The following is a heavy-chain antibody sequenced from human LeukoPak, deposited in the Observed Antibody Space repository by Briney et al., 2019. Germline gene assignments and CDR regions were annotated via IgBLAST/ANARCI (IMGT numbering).Heavy chain of an antibody. J-gene: IGHJ4*02. V-gene: IGHV1-2*02. D-gene: IGHD1-26*01. CDR3: AREYSGSYYDY. Sequence: GASVKVSCKASGYTFTAYYIHWVRQAPGQGLEWMGRISPNTGDTTYAQKFQGRVTMTRDTSISTAYMELSRLRSDDTAVYYCAREYSGSYYDYWGQGTLVTVSS. CDR2: ISPNTGDT. CDR1: GYTFTAYY.